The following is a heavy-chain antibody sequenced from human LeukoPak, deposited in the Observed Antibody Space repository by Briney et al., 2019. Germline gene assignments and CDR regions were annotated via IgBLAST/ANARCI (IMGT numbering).Heavy chain of an antibody. V-gene: IGHV3-43*02. CDR3: AKDRGSSGWYSDALDI. J-gene: IGHJ3*02. D-gene: IGHD6-19*01. Sequence: GGSLRLSCAASGFTFDDYAMHWFRQAPGKGLEWVSLISGDGGSTYYADSVKGRFTISRDNSKNSLYLQMNSLRTEDTALYYCAKDRGSSGWYSDALDIWGQGTMVTVSS. CDR2: ISGDGGST. CDR1: GFTFDDYA.